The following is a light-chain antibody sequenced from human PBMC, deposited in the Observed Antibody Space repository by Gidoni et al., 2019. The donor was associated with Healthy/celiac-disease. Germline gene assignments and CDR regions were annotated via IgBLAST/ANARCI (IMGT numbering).Light chain of an antibody. CDR1: QSVSSN. V-gene: IGKV3-15*01. CDR3: HQYNNWPPWT. J-gene: IGKJ1*01. Sequence: EIVMTQSPATLSVSPGERATLSCRASQSVSSNLAWYQQKPGQAPRLLIYGASTRATGIPARFSGSGSWTEFTLPISSLPSADFAVYYCHQYNNWPPWTFGQGTKVEIK. CDR2: GAS.